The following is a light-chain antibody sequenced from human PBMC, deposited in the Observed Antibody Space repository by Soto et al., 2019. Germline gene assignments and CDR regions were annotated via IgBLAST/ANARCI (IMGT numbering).Light chain of an antibody. CDR2: WAS. Sequence: DIVMTQSPDSLAVSLGERATINCKSSQSVLYSSNNKNYLAWYQQKPGQPPKLLIYWASTRESGVPDRFSGSGSGTDFTLTSSSLQAEDVEVYYCQQCYSTPRTFGQGTKVEIK. CDR3: QQCYSTPRT. V-gene: IGKV4-1*01. J-gene: IGKJ1*01. CDR1: QSVLYSSNNKNY.